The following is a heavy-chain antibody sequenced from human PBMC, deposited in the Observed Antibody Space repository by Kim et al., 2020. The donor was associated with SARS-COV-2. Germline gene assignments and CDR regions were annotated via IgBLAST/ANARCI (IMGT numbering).Heavy chain of an antibody. J-gene: IGHJ6*02. Sequence: GGSLRLSCAASGFTFSNAWMSWVRQAPGKGLELVGRIKSKTDGGTTDYAAPVKGRFTISRDDSKNTLYLQMNSLKTEDTAVYYCTTDVQVATGYYYYYYGMAVWGQGTTVTVSS. CDR1: GFTFSNAW. V-gene: IGHV3-15*01. CDR3: TTDVQVATGYYYYYYGMAV. CDR2: IKSKTDGGTT. D-gene: IGHD5-12*01.